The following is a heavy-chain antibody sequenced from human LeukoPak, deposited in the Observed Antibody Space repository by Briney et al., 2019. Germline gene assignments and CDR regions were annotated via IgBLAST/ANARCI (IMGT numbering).Heavy chain of an antibody. Sequence: GGSLRLSCAASGFTFSSYSMNWVRQAPGKGLEWVSSISSSSSYIYYADSVKGRFTISRDNAKNSLYLQMNSLRAEDTAVYYCARYPAKYYDFWSGYAGDTHYFDYWGQGTLVTVSS. CDR3: ARYPAKYYDFWSGYAGDTHYFDY. D-gene: IGHD3-3*01. CDR1: GFTFSSYS. CDR2: ISSSSSYI. V-gene: IGHV3-21*01. J-gene: IGHJ4*02.